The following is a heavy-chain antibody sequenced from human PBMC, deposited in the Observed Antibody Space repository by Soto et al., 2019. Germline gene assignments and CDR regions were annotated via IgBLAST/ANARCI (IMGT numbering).Heavy chain of an antibody. V-gene: IGHV3-13*04. J-gene: IGHJ4*02. CDR1: GFIFRSYA. Sequence: ESGGGLVQPGGSLRLSCAASGFIFRSYAMYWVRQASGKGLEWVSVIDTIGDTYYAGSVEGRFTISRENAKNSLYLQMNSLRAGDTAVYYCARGGCIGGSCPADYWGQGTLVTVSS. D-gene: IGHD2-15*01. CDR3: ARGGCIGGSCPADY. CDR2: IDTIGDT.